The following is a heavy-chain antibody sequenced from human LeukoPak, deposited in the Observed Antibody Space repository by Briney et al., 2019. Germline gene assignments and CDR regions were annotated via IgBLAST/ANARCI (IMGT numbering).Heavy chain of an antibody. Sequence: ASVKVSCKASGYTFTGYYMHWVRQAPGQGLEWMGWINPNSGGTNYAQKFQGRVTMTRDTSISTAYMELSRLRSDDTAVYYCARAAVTAPPHQGYYYMDVWGKGTTVTISS. V-gene: IGHV1-2*02. CDR1: GYTFTGYY. CDR2: INPNSGGT. D-gene: IGHD2-21*02. CDR3: ARAAVTAPPHQGYYYMDV. J-gene: IGHJ6*03.